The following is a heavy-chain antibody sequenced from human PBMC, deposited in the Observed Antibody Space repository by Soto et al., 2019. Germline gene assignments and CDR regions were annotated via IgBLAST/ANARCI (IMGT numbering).Heavy chain of an antibody. J-gene: IGHJ4*02. CDR2: IYHSGTT. Sequence: QLQLQESGPGLVRPSETLSLTCTVSGGSIGSSAFYWGWIRQPPGKGLEWIGSIYHSGTTYYNPSLPSRVSISLDTSKNQFSLKLSSVTAADTAVYYCTTGLTIFGVVISSGDYWGQGILVTVSS. V-gene: IGHV4-39*01. D-gene: IGHD3-3*01. CDR1: GGSIGSSAFY. CDR3: TTGLTIFGVVISSGDY.